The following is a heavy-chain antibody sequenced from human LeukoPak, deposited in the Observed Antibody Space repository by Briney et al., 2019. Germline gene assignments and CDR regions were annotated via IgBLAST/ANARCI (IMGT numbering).Heavy chain of an antibody. Sequence: GGSLRLSCAGSGFTFSTYSMNSVRQAPGKGLEWISYISTSSSTIYYADSVKGRFTISRDNAKNSLYLQMNSLRAEDTAVYYCARVEGGFDSWGQGTLVTVSS. D-gene: IGHD3-16*01. V-gene: IGHV3-48*01. CDR1: GFTFSTYS. CDR3: ARVEGGFDS. J-gene: IGHJ4*02. CDR2: ISTSSSTI.